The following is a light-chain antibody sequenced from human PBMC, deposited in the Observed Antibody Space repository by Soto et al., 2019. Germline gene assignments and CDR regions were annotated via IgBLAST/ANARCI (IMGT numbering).Light chain of an antibody. J-gene: IGLJ3*02. CDR1: SSEVENYNL. CDR2: EVS. V-gene: IGLV2-23*02. CDR3: CSNAGSFWV. Sequence: QSVLTQPASVSGSPGQSITLSCSGTSSEVENYNLVSWYQHLPGKAPKFMIYEVSKRPSGVSDRFSGYKSGNTASLTISGLQAEDEPDYYCCSNAGSFWVFGGGTKLTVL.